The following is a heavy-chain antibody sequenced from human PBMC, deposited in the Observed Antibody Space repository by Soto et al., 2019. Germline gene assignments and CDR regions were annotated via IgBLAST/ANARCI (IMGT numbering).Heavy chain of an antibody. CDR1: GDSISSDY. D-gene: IGHD6-25*01. CDR3: VPREDGYIFDS. CDR2: IFYSGST. J-gene: IGHJ4*02. Sequence: SETLSLTCTVSGDSISSDYWSWIRQPTGRGLEWIGYIFYSGSTNYNPSLKSRVNMSADRSKNHVSVNLTSVTAAGMGVYGCVPREDGYIFDSWGQGTLVTVSS. V-gene: IGHV4-59*01.